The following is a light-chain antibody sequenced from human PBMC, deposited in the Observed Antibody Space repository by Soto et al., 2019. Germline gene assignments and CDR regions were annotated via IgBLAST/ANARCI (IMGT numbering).Light chain of an antibody. CDR3: QQYNSYSAT. J-gene: IGKJ1*01. Sequence: DILLTQAPSTLSAPVADRVTIPCRSRQTISRWLAWYQQKPGKAPKLLIYDASSSSSGVPSRFSCSGSGTEFTLTISTLQPDYCASYYCQQYNSYSATVGQGTKVDIK. CDR1: QTISRW. CDR2: DAS. V-gene: IGKV1-5*01.